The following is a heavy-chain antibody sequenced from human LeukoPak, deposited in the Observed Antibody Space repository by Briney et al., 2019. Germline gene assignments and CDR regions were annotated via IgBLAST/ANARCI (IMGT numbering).Heavy chain of an antibody. V-gene: IGHV3-30*04. J-gene: IGHJ4*02. D-gene: IGHD3-10*01. CDR2: ILYDGSGQ. CDR1: GFTFSDYP. CDR3: ARANYGSGLDY. Sequence: GGSLRLSCAASGFTFSDYPIHCVRQAPGEGLGWVALILYDGSGQYYADSVKGRFTISRDNSKNTVSLQMNSLRAEDTAVYYCARANYGSGLDYWGQGTLVTVSS.